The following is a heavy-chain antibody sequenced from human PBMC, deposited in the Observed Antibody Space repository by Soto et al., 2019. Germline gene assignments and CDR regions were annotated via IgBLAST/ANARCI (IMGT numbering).Heavy chain of an antibody. D-gene: IGHD1-7*01. Sequence: QVQLEQSGAEVKKPGSSVKVSCKASGGTFSNSAISWVRQVPGQGLEWMGGLMPIFRTPDYAQKFQGRVTVTADESTSTAYMELSGLRSDDTAVYYCARDKARIQLGGNYCDILDVWGQGTTVTVSS. V-gene: IGHV1-69*12. CDR1: GGTFSNSA. CDR2: LMPIFRTP. CDR3: ARDKARIQLGGNYCDILDV. J-gene: IGHJ6*02.